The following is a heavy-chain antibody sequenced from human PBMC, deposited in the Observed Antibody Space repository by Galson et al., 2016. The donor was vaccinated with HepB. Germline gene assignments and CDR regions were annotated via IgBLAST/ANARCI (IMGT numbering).Heavy chain of an antibody. CDR2: XXNKXXXYTX. D-gene: IGHD3-22*01. Sequence: SLRLSCAASGFTFTXXXVDXXXQAXXXGLXXVGXXXNKXXXYTXXYAXXVKGRFXXSRDDSQTPLYLQMNSLKTEDXXVYYCARLHYDGSIFHPFDCWGXXPLXTXSS. V-gene: IGHV3-72*01. J-gene: IGHJ4*03. CDR3: ARLHYDGSIFHPFDC. CDR1: GFTFTXXX.